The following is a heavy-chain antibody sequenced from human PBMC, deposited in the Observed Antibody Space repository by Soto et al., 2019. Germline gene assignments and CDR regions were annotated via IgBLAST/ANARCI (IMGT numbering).Heavy chain of an antibody. Sequence: ASVKVSCKASGYTFTSYAMHWVRQAPGQRLEWMGWINAGNGNTKYSQRFQARVTITRDTSASTAYMQLNSLRSEDTAVYYCARWVGGNYFHYWGQGTLVTVSS. CDR2: INAGNGNT. CDR3: ARWVGGNYFHY. D-gene: IGHD1-26*01. J-gene: IGHJ4*02. V-gene: IGHV1-3*01. CDR1: GYTFTSYA.